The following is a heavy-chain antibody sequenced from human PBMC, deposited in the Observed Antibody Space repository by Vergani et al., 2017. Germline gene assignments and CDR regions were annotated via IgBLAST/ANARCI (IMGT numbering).Heavy chain of an antibody. D-gene: IGHD3-16*01. V-gene: IGHV4-39*01. Sequence: QLQLQESGPGLVKPSETLSLTCTVSGGSISSSSYYWGWIRQPPGKGLEWIGRIYYSGSTYYNPSLQSRVTISVDTCKNQFSLKLSSVTAAETAVYYCATPYSHMGGLWGEGTLVTVSS. CDR3: ATPYSHMGGL. CDR2: IYYSGST. J-gene: IGHJ4*02. CDR1: GGSISSSSYY.